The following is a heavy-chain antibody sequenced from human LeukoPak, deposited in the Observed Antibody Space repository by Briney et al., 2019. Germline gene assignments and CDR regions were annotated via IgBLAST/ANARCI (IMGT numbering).Heavy chain of an antibody. CDR2: INHSGSS. Sequence: PSETLSLTCAVYGGSFSGHYWSWIRQPPGKGLEWIGEINHSGSSNYNPSLKSRVTISLDTSKNQFSLKLRSVTAADTAVYYCTRGPLWMKERLFDPWGQGILVTVSS. D-gene: IGHD3-16*01. CDR3: TRGPLWMKERLFDP. V-gene: IGHV4-34*01. CDR1: GGSFSGHY. J-gene: IGHJ5*02.